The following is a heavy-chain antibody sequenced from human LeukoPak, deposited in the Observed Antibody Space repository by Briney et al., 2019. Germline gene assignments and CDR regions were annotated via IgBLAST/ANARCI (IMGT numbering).Heavy chain of an antibody. CDR2: INHSGST. V-gene: IGHV4-34*01. CDR1: GGSFGGYY. J-gene: IGHJ4*02. CDR3: ARVRYYGSGSYYTPFDY. Sequence: SETLSLTCAVYGGSFGGYYWSWIRQPPGKGLEWIGEINHSGSTNYNPSLKSRVTISVDTSKNQFSLKLSSVTAADTAVYYCARVRYYGSGSYYTPFDYWGQGTLVTVSS. D-gene: IGHD3-10*01.